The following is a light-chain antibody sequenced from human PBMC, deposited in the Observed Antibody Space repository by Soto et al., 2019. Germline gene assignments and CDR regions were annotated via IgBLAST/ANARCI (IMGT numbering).Light chain of an antibody. CDR2: QAS. J-gene: IGKJ1*01. CDR1: QSINTR. V-gene: IGKV3-11*01. Sequence: EIVLTQSPATLSLFPGDRVTLSCRASQSINTRLAWYQHKPGQAPRLLIYQASLRAAGIPARFSASGTGTDFTLTISDVQPEDFAVYYCHQRQSWPRTFGQGTKVDI. CDR3: HQRQSWPRT.